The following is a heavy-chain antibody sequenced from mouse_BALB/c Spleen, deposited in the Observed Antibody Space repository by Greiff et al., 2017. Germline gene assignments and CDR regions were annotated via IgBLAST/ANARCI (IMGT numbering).Heavy chain of an antibody. CDR3: ASPGVTTVAPYAMDY. CDR2: ISSGGSYT. D-gene: IGHD1-1*01. Sequence: VQLKESGGDLVKPGGSLKLSCAASGFTFSSYGMSWVRQTPDKRLEWVATISSGGSYTYYPDSVKGRITISRDNAKNTLYLQMSSLKSEDTAMYYCASPGVTTVAPYAMDYWGQGTSVTVSS. J-gene: IGHJ4*01. CDR1: GFTFSSYG. V-gene: IGHV5-6*01.